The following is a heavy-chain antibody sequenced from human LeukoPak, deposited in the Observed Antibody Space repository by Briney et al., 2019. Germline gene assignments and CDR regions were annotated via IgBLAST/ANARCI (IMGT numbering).Heavy chain of an antibody. V-gene: IGHV3-21*01. J-gene: IGHJ4*02. D-gene: IGHD5-18*01. CDR2: ISSSSSYI. CDR3: ARDLSGVTGYTYGRGIYY. Sequence: GGSLRLSCAASGFTFSSYSMNWVRQAPGKGLEWVSSISSSSSYIYYADSVKGRFTISRDNAKTSLYLQMNSLRAEDTAVYYCARDLSGVTGYTYGRGIYYWGQGTLVTVSS. CDR1: GFTFSSYS.